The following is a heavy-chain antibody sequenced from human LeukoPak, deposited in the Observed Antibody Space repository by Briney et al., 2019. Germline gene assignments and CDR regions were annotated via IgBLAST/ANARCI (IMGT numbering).Heavy chain of an antibody. CDR1: AGSLSGYY. Sequence: SETLSLTCAVYAGSLSGYYWSWIRQPPGKGLEWNGEINHSGSTNYNPSLKSRVTISVDTSKNQFSLKLSSVTAADTAVYYCAVAANGGGGSCHSSSTSHCPPYNWFDPWGQATLVTVSS. V-gene: IGHV4-34*01. J-gene: IGHJ5*02. D-gene: IGHD2-15*01. CDR3: AVAANGGGGSCHSSSTSHCPPYNWFDP. CDR2: INHSGST.